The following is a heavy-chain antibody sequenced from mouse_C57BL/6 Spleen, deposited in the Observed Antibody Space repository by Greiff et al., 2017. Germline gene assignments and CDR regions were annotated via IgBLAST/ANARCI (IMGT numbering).Heavy chain of an antibody. D-gene: IGHD2-1*01. J-gene: IGHJ3*01. CDR1: GYAFSSSW. Sequence: QVQLQQSGPELVKPGASVKISCKASGYAFSSSWMNWVKQRPGKGLEWIGRIYPGDGDTNYNGKFKGKATLTADKSSSTAYMQLSSLTSEDSAVYFCARDCNSWVAYWGQGTLVTVSA. CDR3: ARDCNSWVAY. V-gene: IGHV1-82*01. CDR2: IYPGDGDT.